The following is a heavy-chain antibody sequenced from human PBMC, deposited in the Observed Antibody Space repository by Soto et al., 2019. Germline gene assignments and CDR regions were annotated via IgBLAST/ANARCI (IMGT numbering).Heavy chain of an antibody. J-gene: IGHJ4*02. D-gene: IGHD5-12*01. CDR1: GGSISSYY. V-gene: IGHV4-59*01. CDR3: ARVGDVVEMATITVVSFDY. Sequence: SETLSLTCTVSGGSISSYYWSWIRQPPGKGQEWIGYIYYSGSTNYNPSLKSRVTISVDTSKNQFSLKLSSVTAADTAVYYCARVGDVVEMATITVVSFDYWGQGTLVTVSS. CDR2: IYYSGST.